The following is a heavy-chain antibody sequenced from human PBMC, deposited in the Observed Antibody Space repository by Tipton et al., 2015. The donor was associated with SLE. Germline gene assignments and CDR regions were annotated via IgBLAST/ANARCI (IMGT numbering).Heavy chain of an antibody. J-gene: IGHJ6*02. Sequence: TLSLTCIVSDYSIRSGFYWAWIRQPPGKGLEWIGSIYYSGRTYYTPSLRSRVTISVDTSKDHFSLRLSSVTTADTAVYYCARQGFCSSGDCYLNYYGFDVWGQGTTVTVSS. V-gene: IGHV4-38-2*02. CDR3: ARQGFCSSGDCYLNYYGFDV. CDR1: DYSIRSGFY. D-gene: IGHD2-15*01. CDR2: IYYSGRT.